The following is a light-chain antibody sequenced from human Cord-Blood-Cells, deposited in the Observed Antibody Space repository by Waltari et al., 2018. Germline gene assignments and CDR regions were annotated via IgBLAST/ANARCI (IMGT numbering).Light chain of an antibody. CDR2: AAS. Sequence: DIQMTQSPSSLPASVGVRVTITCRASQSISSYLNWYQQKPVKAPKLLIYAASSLQSGVPSRFSGSGSGTDFTLTNSSLQSEDFATYYCQQRYSTPFTFGPGPKLDIQ. CDR1: QSISSY. CDR3: QQRYSTPFT. V-gene: IGKV1-39*01. J-gene: IGKJ3*01.